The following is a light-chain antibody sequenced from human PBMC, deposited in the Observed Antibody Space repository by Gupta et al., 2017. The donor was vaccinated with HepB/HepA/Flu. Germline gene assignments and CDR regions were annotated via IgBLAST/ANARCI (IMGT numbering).Light chain of an antibody. CDR3: QQDGSSPWT. J-gene: IGKJ1*01. CDR2: GAS. Sequence: EIVLTQSPGTLSLSPGEGATLSCRASQSVSSSYLAWYQQKPGQAPRLLIYGASSRATGIPDRFSGSGSGTDFTLTISRLEPEDFAVYYCQQDGSSPWTFGQGTKVEIK. CDR1: QSVSSSY. V-gene: IGKV3-20*01.